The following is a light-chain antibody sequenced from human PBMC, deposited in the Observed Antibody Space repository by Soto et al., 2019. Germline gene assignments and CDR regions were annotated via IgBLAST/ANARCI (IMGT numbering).Light chain of an antibody. CDR3: QQRSDWPIT. Sequence: ENLFTQVPAPPSFSPGEKDTPSPWASQSLDSYLAWYQQKPGQPPRLLIYDASSRATGIPARFSGSGSGTDFTLTISSLESEDVAVYYCQQRSDWPITFGGGTKVDIK. CDR2: DAS. CDR1: QSLDSY. J-gene: IGKJ4*01. V-gene: IGKV3-11*01.